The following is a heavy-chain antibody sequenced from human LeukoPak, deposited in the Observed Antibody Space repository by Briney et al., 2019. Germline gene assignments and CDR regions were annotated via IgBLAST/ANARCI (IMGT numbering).Heavy chain of an antibody. V-gene: IGHV3-7*01. J-gene: IGHJ4*02. CDR3: ASQPAVIDLDY. CDR2: INPDGGKK. Sequence: GGSLRLSCAASGFSFSSYWMTWVRQAPGKGLVWVANINPDGGKKTYVDSVKGRFTISRDNAKNSLYLQMSSLRVEDTAVYYCASQPAVIDLDYWGQGTLVTVSS. CDR1: GFSFSSYW. D-gene: IGHD2/OR15-2a*01.